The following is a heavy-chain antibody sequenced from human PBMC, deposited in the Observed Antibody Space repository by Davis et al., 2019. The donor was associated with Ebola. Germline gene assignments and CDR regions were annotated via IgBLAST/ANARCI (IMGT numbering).Heavy chain of an antibody. CDR2: ISSSGSTI. Sequence: LSLTCAASGFTFSDYYMSWIRQAPGKGLEWVSYISSSGSTIYYADSVKGRFTISRDNAKNSLYLQMNSLRAEDTAVYYCARAQGGGYCSSTSCSASDYYYMDVWGKGTTVTVSS. CDR1: GFTFSDYY. V-gene: IGHV3-11*04. CDR3: ARAQGGGYCSSTSCSASDYYYMDV. J-gene: IGHJ6*03. D-gene: IGHD2-2*01.